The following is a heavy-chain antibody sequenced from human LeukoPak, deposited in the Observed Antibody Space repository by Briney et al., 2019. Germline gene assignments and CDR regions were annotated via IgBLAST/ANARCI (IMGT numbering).Heavy chain of an antibody. CDR3: AKSLGIVVVTANFDS. J-gene: IGHJ4*02. CDR1: GFTVSSNY. V-gene: IGHV3-53*01. D-gene: IGHD2-21*02. Sequence: GGSLRLSCAASGFTVSSNYMSWVRQAPGKGLEWVSVIYSGGSTYYADSVKGRFTISRDNSKNTLYLQMSRLRADDTAVYYCAKSLGIVVVTANFDSWGQGTLVSVSS. CDR2: IYSGGST.